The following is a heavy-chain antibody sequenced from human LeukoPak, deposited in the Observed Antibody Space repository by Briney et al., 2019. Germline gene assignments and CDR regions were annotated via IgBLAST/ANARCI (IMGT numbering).Heavy chain of an antibody. CDR2: IYYSGST. D-gene: IGHD4-17*01. CDR1: GGSISSSSYY. Sequence: SETLSLTCTVSGGSISSSSYYWGWIRQPPGKGLEWIGSIYYSGSTYYNPSLKTRVTISVDTSKNQFSLKLSSVTAAGTAVYYCARFANGYGDYLDYWGQGTLVTVSS. V-gene: IGHV4-39*07. CDR3: ARFANGYGDYLDY. J-gene: IGHJ4*02.